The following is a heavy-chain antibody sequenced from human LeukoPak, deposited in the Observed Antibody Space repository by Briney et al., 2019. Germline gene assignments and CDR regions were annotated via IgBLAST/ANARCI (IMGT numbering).Heavy chain of an antibody. CDR3: ARVQSRSSSSRGPYYYGMDV. CDR1: GYTFTSYY. D-gene: IGHD6-6*01. CDR2: INPSGGST. J-gene: IGHJ6*01. V-gene: IGHV1-46*01. Sequence: GASVKVSCKASGYTFTSYYMHWVRPAPGQGLEWMGIINPSGGSTSYAQKFQGRVTMTRDTSTSTVYMELSSMRSEDTAVYYCARVQSRSSSSRGPYYYGMDVWGQGTTVTVSS.